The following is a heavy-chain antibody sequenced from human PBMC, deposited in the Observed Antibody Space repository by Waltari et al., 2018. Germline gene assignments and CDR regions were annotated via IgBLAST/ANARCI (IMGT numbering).Heavy chain of an antibody. V-gene: IGHV3-49*05. Sequence: EVQLVESGGGLVKPGRSLRLSCTGSGFTFGDYSTSCFGQAPVKGLERVGFIRSKAYGATAEYAASVKDRFTISRDDSKSIAYLQMNSLKTEDTAVYYCTRGYCSGATYYLGAFDVWGQGTMAIVS. CDR2: IRSKAYGATA. CDR1: GFTFGDYS. CDR3: TRGYCSGATYYLGAFDV. J-gene: IGHJ3*01. D-gene: IGHD2-15*01.